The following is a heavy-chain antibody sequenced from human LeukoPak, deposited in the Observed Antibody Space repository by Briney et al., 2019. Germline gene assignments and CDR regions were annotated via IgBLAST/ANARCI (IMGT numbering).Heavy chain of an antibody. CDR2: ISSGSSYI. D-gene: IGHD2-15*01. V-gene: IGHV3-21*01. CDR1: GFTFRKYN. CDR3: ASGSGYCSGGSCSDY. J-gene: IGHJ4*02. Sequence: GGSLRLSCAASGFTFRKYNMNWVRQAPGKGLEWVSAISSGSSYIYYADSVKGRFTISRDNAENSLYLQMNSLRAEDTAVYYCASGSGYCSGGSCSDYWGQGTLVTVSS.